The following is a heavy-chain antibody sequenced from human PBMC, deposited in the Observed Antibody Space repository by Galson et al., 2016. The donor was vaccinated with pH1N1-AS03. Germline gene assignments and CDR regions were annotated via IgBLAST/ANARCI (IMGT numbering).Heavy chain of an antibody. J-gene: IGHJ2*01. CDR1: GGPIRGDY. Sequence: SETLSLTCTVSGGPIRGDYWNWIRQPPGKRLVWFCSISYTGHTNYNPSLKSRVTISLDTSRNQFFLQLTSVTAADTAVYYCARAHVLGCNFYWNFDVWGRGTLVTVSS. D-gene: IGHD2/OR15-2a*01. CDR2: ISYTGHT. V-gene: IGHV4-59*01. CDR3: ARAHVLGCNFYWNFDV.